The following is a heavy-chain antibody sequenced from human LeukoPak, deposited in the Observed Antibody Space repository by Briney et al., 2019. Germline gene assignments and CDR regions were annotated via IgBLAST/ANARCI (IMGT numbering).Heavy chain of an antibody. D-gene: IGHD2-15*01. Sequence: GGSLRLSCAASGFTFSSYSMNWVRQAPGKGLEWVSYIGISGSPIFYADSVKGRYTISRDNAQNSVYLQMNSLRDEDTAVYYCARDRGGSYLFAFDIWGQGTMVTVSS. J-gene: IGHJ3*02. CDR3: ARDRGGSYLFAFDI. CDR2: IGISGSPI. CDR1: GFTFSSYS. V-gene: IGHV3-48*02.